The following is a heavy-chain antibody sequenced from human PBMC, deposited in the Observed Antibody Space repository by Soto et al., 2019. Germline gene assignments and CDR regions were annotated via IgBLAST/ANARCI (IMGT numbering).Heavy chain of an antibody. Sequence: GGSLRLSCAASGFTFSAWWMNWVRQVPGKGLVWVSRINPDGSIVDYADSVKGRFTVSRDNAKDTLYPQMDSLRAEDTGVYYCISLAWYWGRGTMVTGS. CDR2: INPDGSIV. D-gene: IGHD1-20*01. CDR3: ISLAWY. V-gene: IGHV3-74*01. CDR1: GFTFSAWW. J-gene: IGHJ4*02.